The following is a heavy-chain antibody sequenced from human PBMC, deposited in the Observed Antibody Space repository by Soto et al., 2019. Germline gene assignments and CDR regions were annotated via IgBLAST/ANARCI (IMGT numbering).Heavy chain of an antibody. J-gene: IGHJ5*02. CDR3: ARGGSGWTRGGWLGP. V-gene: IGHV3-11*01. D-gene: IGHD6-25*01. Sequence: QAQLEQSGGGLVKPGGSLTLSCVASGFSFSDYYMIWVRQAPGKGLEWLAYISDSGSTIYYADSVRARFTIFRDNGANSVYLQMDDLTDGDTAVYFCARGGSGWTRGGWLGPWGQGSLVTVSS. CDR2: ISDSGSTI. CDR1: GFSFSDYY.